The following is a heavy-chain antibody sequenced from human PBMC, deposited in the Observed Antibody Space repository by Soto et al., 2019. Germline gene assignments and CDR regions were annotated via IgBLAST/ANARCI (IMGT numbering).Heavy chain of an antibody. CDR3: ARDRYSSSRHDDAFDI. CDR1: GFTVSSYS. J-gene: IGHJ3*02. CDR2: ISSSSSTI. V-gene: IGHV3-48*01. D-gene: IGHD6-13*01. Sequence: ELQLVESGGGLVQHGGSLRLSCAASGFTVSSYSMNWVRQAPGKGLEWVSYISSSSSTIYYADSVKGRFTISRDNAKNSLYLQMNSLRAEDTAVYYCARDRYSSSRHDDAFDIWGQGTMVTVSS.